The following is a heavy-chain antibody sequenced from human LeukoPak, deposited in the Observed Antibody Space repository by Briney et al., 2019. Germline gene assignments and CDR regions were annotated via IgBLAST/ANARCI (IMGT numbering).Heavy chain of an antibody. CDR3: AKDLEGSGSFNFDY. Sequence: GGSLRLSCAASGFSVTSSHMSWVRQAPGKGLEWVAFIRYDGSNKYYADSVKGRFTISRDNSKNTLYLQMNSLRAEDTAVYYCAKDLEGSGSFNFDYWGQGTLVTVSS. CDR2: IRYDGSNK. CDR1: GFSVTSSH. D-gene: IGHD3-10*01. V-gene: IGHV3-30*02. J-gene: IGHJ4*02.